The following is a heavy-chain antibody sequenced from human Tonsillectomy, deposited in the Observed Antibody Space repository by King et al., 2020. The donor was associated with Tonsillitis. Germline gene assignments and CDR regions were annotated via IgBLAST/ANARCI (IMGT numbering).Heavy chain of an antibody. CDR3: ARGRGYSGYNPF. D-gene: IGHD5-12*01. V-gene: IGHV3-7*01. CDR2: IKQDGSEK. CDR1: GFTFSSYW. Sequence: DVQLVESGGGLVQPGGSLRLSCAASGFTFSSYWLSWVRQAPRKGLEWVANIKQDGSEKNYVDSVKGRFTISRDNAKNSLYLQMNSLRAEDTAVYYCARGRGYSGYNPFWGQGTLVTVSS. J-gene: IGHJ4*02.